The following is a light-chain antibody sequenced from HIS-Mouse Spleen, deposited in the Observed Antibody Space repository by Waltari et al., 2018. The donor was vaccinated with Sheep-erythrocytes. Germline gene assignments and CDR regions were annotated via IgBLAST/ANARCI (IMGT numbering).Light chain of an antibody. Sequence: EIVLTQSPATLSLSPGERSTLSCRASQSVSSYLAWYQQKPGQAPRLLIYDASNRATGIPARFSGSGSGTDFTLTISSLEPEDFATYYCQQLNSYLTWTFGQGTKVEIK. J-gene: IGKJ1*01. CDR2: DAS. CDR1: QSVSSY. V-gene: IGKV3-11*01. CDR3: QQLNSYLTWT.